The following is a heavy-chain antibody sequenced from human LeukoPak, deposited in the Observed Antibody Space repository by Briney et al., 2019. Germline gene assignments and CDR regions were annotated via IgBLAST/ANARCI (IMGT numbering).Heavy chain of an antibody. J-gene: IGHJ4*02. CDR1: GFTFSSDS. CDR3: ATGPLTGTTYYFDY. D-gene: IGHD1-7*01. V-gene: IGHV3-21*01. CDR2: IGSSSSYI. Sequence: PGGSLRLSCAASGFTFSSDSMYWVRQAPGKGLEWVSSIGSSSSYIYYADSVKGRFTISRDNAKNSLYLQMNSLRAEDTAVYYCATGPLTGTTYYFDYWGQGTLVTVSS.